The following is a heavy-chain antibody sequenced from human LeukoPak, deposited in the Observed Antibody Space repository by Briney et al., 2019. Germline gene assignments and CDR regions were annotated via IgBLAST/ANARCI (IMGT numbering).Heavy chain of an antibody. CDR2: TYPGDSDT. CDR1: GYSFTSYW. J-gene: IGHJ6*02. Sequence: GESLKISCKGSGYSFTSYWIGWVRQMPGKGLEWMGITYPGDSDTRYSPSFQGQVTISADKSISTAYLQWSSLKASDTAMYYCARAIAVAGFLYYYGIDVWGQGTTVTVSS. V-gene: IGHV5-51*01. CDR3: ARAIAVAGFLYYYGIDV. D-gene: IGHD6-19*01.